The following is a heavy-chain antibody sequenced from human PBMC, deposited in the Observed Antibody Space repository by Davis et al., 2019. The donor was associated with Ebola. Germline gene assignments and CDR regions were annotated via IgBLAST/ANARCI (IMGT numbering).Heavy chain of an antibody. Sequence: MPSETLSLTCTVSGGSISSHYWSWIRQPPGKGLEWIGEINHGGSTNYNPSLKSRVTISVDTSKNQFSLKLSSLTAADTAVYYCARGGWGYMDVWGKGTTVTVSS. J-gene: IGHJ6*03. D-gene: IGHD1-26*01. V-gene: IGHV4-34*01. CDR2: INHGGST. CDR1: GGSISSHY. CDR3: ARGGWGYMDV.